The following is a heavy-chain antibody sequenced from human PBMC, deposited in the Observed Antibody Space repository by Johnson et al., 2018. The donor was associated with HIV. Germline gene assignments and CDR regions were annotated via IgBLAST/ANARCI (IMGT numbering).Heavy chain of an antibody. CDR3: ARAKDAAYPYDAFDV. V-gene: IGHV3-20*04. CDR1: GFNVDDDA. CDR2: INYNGGST. Sequence: VQLVESGGGVVQPGRSLRLSCAASGFNVDDDALSWVRQVPGKGLEWVSGINYNGGSTDYADSVRDRFSISRDNAKKSGYLQMDSLRGEDTAMYYCARAKDAAYPYDAFDVWGHGTMVIVSA. J-gene: IGHJ3*01. D-gene: IGHD2-15*01.